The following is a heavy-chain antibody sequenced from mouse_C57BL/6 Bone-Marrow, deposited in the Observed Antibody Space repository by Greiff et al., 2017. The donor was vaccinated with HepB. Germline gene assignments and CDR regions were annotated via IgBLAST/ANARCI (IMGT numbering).Heavy chain of an antibody. D-gene: IGHD2-4*01. Sequence: EVMLVESGGGLVQPKGSLKLSCAASGFSFNTYAMNWVRQAPGKGLEWVARIRSKSNNYATYYADSVKDRFTISRDDSESMLYLQMNNLKTEDTAMYYCVRHDYDVSFYWYFDVWGTGTTVTVSS. J-gene: IGHJ1*03. CDR1: GFSFNTYA. CDR2: IRSKSNNYAT. V-gene: IGHV10-1*01. CDR3: VRHDYDVSFYWYFDV.